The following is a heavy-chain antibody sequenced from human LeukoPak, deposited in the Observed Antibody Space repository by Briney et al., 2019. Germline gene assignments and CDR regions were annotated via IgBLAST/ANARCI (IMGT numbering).Heavy chain of an antibody. J-gene: IGHJ4*02. CDR2: IIPIFGTA. V-gene: IGHV1-69*05. D-gene: IGHD1-26*01. Sequence: ASVKVSCKASGGTFSSYAISWVRQAPGQGLEWMGGIIPIFGTANYAQKFQGRVTITTDESTSTAYMELSSLRSEDTAVYYCARDNSGSYHHCDYWGQGTLVTVSS. CDR1: GGTFSSYA. CDR3: ARDNSGSYHHCDY.